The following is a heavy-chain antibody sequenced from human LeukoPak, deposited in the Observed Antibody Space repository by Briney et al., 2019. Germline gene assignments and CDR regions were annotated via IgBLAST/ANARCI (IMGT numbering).Heavy chain of an antibody. Sequence: GRSLRLSCAASGFTFSSYGMDWVRQAPGKGLEGVAVIWYDGSNKYYADSVKGGFTISRDNSNNTLYLQTNSLRAEDTAVYYCAREGVVVPAVFGYWGQGTLVTVSS. CDR3: AREGVVVPAVFGY. V-gene: IGHV3-33*01. D-gene: IGHD2-2*01. J-gene: IGHJ4*02. CDR1: GFTFSSYG. CDR2: IWYDGSNK.